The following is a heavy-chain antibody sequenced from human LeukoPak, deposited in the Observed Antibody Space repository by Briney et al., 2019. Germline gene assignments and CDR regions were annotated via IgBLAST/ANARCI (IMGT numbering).Heavy chain of an antibody. Sequence: PGGSLRLSCAASGFTFDDYAMHWVRQAPGKGLEWVSGISWNSGSIGYADSVKGRFTISRDNAKNSLYLQMNSLRAEDTALYYCAKVHYPWLERRGSYFDYWGQGTLVTVSS. CDR2: ISWNSGSI. V-gene: IGHV3-9*01. J-gene: IGHJ4*02. CDR3: AKVHYPWLERRGSYFDY. D-gene: IGHD3-10*01. CDR1: GFTFDDYA.